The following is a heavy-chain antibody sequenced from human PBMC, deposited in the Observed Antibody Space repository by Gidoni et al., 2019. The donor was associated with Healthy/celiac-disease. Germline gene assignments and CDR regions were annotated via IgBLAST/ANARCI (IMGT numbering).Heavy chain of an antibody. Sequence: WIRQPPRKGLEWIGYIYYSGSTNYNPSLKSRVTISVDTSKNQFSLKLSSVTAADTAVYYCARHGSYYYYGMDVWGQGTTVTVSS. CDR3: ARHGSYYYYGMDV. D-gene: IGHD5-12*01. V-gene: IGHV4-59*08. J-gene: IGHJ6*02. CDR2: IYYSGST.